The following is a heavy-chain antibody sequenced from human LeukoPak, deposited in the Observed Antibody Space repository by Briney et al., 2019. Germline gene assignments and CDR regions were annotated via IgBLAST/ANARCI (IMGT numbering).Heavy chain of an antibody. D-gene: IGHD2-2*01. CDR2: IYYSGST. V-gene: IGHV4-59*01. J-gene: IGHJ6*02. CDR3: ARDLVVVVPAAPPYYYGMDV. Sequence: SETLFLTCTVSGGSISSYYWSWIRQPPGKGLEWIGYIYYSGSTNYNPSLKSRVTISVDTSKNQFSLKLSSVTAADTAVYYCARDLVVVVPAAPPYYYGMDVWGQGTTVTVSS. CDR1: GGSISSYY.